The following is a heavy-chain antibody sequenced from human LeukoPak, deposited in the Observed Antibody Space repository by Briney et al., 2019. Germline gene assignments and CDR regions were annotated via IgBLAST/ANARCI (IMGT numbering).Heavy chain of an antibody. J-gene: IGHJ4*02. Sequence: PGGSLRLSCAASGFTFSDFAVDWVRQASGKGREWVGLIRSKINNYATTYAESVKGRFTISRDDSKNTAYLQMNSLKAEDTAVYYCTRRENDSWGQGTLVTVS. V-gene: IGHV3-73*01. CDR2: IRSKINNYAT. CDR3: TRRENDS. D-gene: IGHD1-26*01. CDR1: GFTFSDFA.